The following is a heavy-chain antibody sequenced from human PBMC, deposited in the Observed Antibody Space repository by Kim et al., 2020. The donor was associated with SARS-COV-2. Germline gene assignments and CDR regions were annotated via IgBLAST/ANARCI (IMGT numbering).Heavy chain of an antibody. Sequence: GTTENAASVKGRFTISRDDSNSIANLQMNSLKTEDTAVYYCTRGSGYYYHWGQGTLVTVSS. J-gene: IGHJ5*02. CDR2: GTT. D-gene: IGHD3-22*01. V-gene: IGHV3-49*02. CDR3: TRGSGYYYH.